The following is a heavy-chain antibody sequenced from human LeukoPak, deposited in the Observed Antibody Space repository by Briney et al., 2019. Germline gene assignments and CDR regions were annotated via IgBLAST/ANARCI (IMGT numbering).Heavy chain of an antibody. V-gene: IGHV3-30*02. J-gene: IGHJ4*02. CDR2: IRYDGSNK. D-gene: IGHD3-22*01. Sequence: GGSLRLSCAASGFTFSSYGMHWVRQAPGKGLEWVAFIRYDGSNKYYADSVKGRFTISRDNSKNSLFLQMNSLRAEDTAVYYCARDNSDYDSGFFDYWGQGTLVTVSS. CDR1: GFTFSSYG. CDR3: ARDNSDYDSGFFDY.